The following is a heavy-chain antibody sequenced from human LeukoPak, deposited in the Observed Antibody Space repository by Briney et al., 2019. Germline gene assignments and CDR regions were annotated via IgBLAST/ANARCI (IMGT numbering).Heavy chain of an antibody. CDR2: ISSSSSTI. Sequence: PGGSLRLSCAASGFTFSSYSMNWVRQAPGKGLEWVSYISSSSSTIYYADSVKGRFTISRDNAKNSLYLKMNSLRAEDTAVYYCARDSGGYGLDYFDYWGQGTLVTVSS. V-gene: IGHV3-48*01. J-gene: IGHJ4*02. CDR3: ARDSGGYGLDYFDY. CDR1: GFTFSSYS. D-gene: IGHD5-18*01.